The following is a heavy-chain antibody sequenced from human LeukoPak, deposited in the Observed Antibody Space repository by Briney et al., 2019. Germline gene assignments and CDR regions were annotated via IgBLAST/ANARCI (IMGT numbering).Heavy chain of an antibody. CDR3: ATSKGLRYFDWLGRGNAFDI. CDR1: GGSISSYY. Sequence: SETLSLTCTVSGGSISSYYWSWIRQPPGKGLEWIGYIYYSGSTNYNPSLKSRVTISVDTSKNQFSLKLSSVTAADAAVYYCATSKGLRYFDWLGRGNAFDIWGQGTMVTVSS. J-gene: IGHJ3*02. D-gene: IGHD3-9*01. V-gene: IGHV4-59*01. CDR2: IYYSGST.